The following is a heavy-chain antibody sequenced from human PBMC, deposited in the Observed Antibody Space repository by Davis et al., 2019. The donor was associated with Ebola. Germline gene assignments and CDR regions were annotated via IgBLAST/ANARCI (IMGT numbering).Heavy chain of an antibody. J-gene: IGHJ4*02. V-gene: IGHV3-74*01. CDR3: TRGGILGGHDY. Sequence: GESLKISCAASGFTFSGYWMHWVRQVPGKGLVWVSHIDADGGSTGYADSVKGRFTISRDNAKHTLYLQMNSLLADDTAMYFCTRGGILGGHDYWGQGTLVTVSS. CDR1: GFTFSGYW. CDR2: IDADGGST. D-gene: IGHD2-15*01.